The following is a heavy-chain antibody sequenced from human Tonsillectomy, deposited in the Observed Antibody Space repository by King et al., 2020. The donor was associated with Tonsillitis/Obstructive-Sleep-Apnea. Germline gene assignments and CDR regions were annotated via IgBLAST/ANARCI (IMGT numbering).Heavy chain of an antibody. J-gene: IGHJ4*02. V-gene: IGHV4-59*01. Sequence: VQLQESGPGLVKPSETLSLTCTVSGGSISSYYWSWIRQPPGKGLEWIGYIYYSGSTNYNPSLQSRVTISVDTSKNQFSLKLSSVTAADTAVYYCARAPGGYDFWGGYGFTYWGQGTLVTVSS. CDR2: IYYSGST. CDR3: ARAPGGYDFWGGYGFTY. CDR1: GGSISSYY. D-gene: IGHD3-3*01.